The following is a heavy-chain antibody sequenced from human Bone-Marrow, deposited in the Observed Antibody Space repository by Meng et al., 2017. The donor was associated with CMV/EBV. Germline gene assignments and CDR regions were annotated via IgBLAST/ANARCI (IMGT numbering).Heavy chain of an antibody. CDR3: ARSVVDYGMDV. J-gene: IGHJ6*02. D-gene: IGHD2-21*01. CDR1: GGSFSGYY. Sequence: SETLSLTCAVYGGSFSGYYWSWIRQPPGKGLEWIGEINHSGSTNYNPSLKSRVTISVDTSKNQFSLKLSSVTAADTAVYYCARSVVDYGMDVWGQGTTVTVSS. CDR2: INHSGST. V-gene: IGHV4-34*01.